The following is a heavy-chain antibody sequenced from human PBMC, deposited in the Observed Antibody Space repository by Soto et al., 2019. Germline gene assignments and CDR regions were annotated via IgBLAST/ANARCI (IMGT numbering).Heavy chain of an antibody. J-gene: IGHJ4*02. CDR3: GRQPGGGGY. Sequence: EVQLVESGGGLIQPGGSLRLSCAVSGFTVSNNYMSWVRQAPGKGLEGVSVIYSGGYTAYGDSVKGRFTISRDNSKNPLFLQMKGLGARGTGVFYWGRQPGGGGYWGQGTLVTVSS. CDR2: IYSGGYT. CDR1: GFTVSNNY. D-gene: IGHD3-10*01. V-gene: IGHV3-53*01.